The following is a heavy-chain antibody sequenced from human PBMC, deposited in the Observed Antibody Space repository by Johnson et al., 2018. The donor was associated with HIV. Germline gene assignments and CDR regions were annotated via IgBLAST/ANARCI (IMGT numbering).Heavy chain of an antibody. CDR3: ARDGRDLVTRGSFDV. Sequence: QVQLVESGGGVVQPGRSLRLACAASAFTFSNYAMHWVRQAPGKGLEWVAVIWYDGSNKYYADSVKGRFTISRDNSKNMVYLQMNSLRPEDTAVYYCARDGRDLVTRGSFDVWGQGTVVTVSS. CDR1: AFTFSNYA. CDR2: IWYDGSNK. V-gene: IGHV3-30*14. J-gene: IGHJ3*01. D-gene: IGHD3-9*01.